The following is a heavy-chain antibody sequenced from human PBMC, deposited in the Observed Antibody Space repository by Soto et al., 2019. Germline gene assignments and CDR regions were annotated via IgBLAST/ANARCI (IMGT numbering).Heavy chain of an antibody. CDR2: MNPNSGNT. Sequence: ASVKVSCKASGYTFTSYDINWVRQATGQGLEWMGWMNPNSGNTGYVQKFQGRVTMTRNTSISTAYMELSSLRSEDTAVYYCARLVAAALHYYYYMDVWGKGTTVTVSS. J-gene: IGHJ6*03. CDR1: GYTFTSYD. CDR3: ARLVAAALHYYYYMDV. V-gene: IGHV1-8*01. D-gene: IGHD6-13*01.